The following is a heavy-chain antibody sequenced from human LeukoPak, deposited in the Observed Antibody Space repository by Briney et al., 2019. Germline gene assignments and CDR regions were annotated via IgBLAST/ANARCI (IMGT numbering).Heavy chain of an antibody. Sequence: PSETLSLTCTVSGGSISSSRYYWGWVRQPPGKGLEWIGSMYYSGSTYYKPSLKSRDTISVDTSKNQFSLKLSSVPAADTAVYYGARWLQSEGYFDYWGQGTLVTVSS. CDR2: MYYSGST. D-gene: IGHD5-24*01. CDR3: ARWLQSEGYFDY. J-gene: IGHJ4*02. V-gene: IGHV4-39*01. CDR1: GGSISSSRYY.